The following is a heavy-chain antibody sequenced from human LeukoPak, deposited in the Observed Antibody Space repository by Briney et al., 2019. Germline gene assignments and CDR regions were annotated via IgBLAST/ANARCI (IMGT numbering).Heavy chain of an antibody. J-gene: IGHJ3*02. CDR1: GGSISSYY. D-gene: IGHD3-10*01. Sequence: PSETLSLTCTVSGGSISSYYWSWIRRPPGKGLEWIGYIYYSGSTNYNPSLKSRVTISVDTSKNQFSLKLSSVTAADTAVYYCAGIWFGELAGAFDIWGQGTMVTVSS. CDR2: IYYSGST. V-gene: IGHV4-59*01. CDR3: AGIWFGELAGAFDI.